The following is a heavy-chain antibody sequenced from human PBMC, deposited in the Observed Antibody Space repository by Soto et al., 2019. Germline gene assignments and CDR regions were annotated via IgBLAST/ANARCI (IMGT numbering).Heavy chain of an antibody. CDR1: GYSFTSYW. CDR3: ARLYGDYHYYYYGMDV. V-gene: IGHV5-10-1*01. Sequence: VESLKISCKGSGYSFTSYWISWVRQMPGKGLEWMGRIDPSDSYTNYSPSFQGHVTISADKSISTAYLQWSSLKASDTAMYYCARLYGDYHYYYYGMDVWGQGTTVTVSS. CDR2: IDPSDSYT. J-gene: IGHJ6*02. D-gene: IGHD4-17*01.